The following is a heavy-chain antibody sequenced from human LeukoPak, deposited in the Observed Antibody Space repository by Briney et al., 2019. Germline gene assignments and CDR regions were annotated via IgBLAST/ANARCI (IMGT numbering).Heavy chain of an antibody. CDR3: AIGVNYAFDD. D-gene: IGHD1-7*01. CDR2: LRYDGRSK. Sequence: GGSLRLSCTASGFILSDSDFDWVRQAPGKGLEWVAFLRYDGRSKYYLDAVKGRFTTSRDNSKNTVYLQMDSLRPEDTAVYYCAIGVNYAFDDWGQGTLVTVSS. CDR1: GFILSDSD. V-gene: IGHV3-30*02. J-gene: IGHJ4*02.